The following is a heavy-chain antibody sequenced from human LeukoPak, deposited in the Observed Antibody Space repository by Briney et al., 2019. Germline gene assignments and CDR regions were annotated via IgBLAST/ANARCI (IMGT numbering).Heavy chain of an antibody. D-gene: IGHD2-15*01. CDR3: ARGRSEDIVVVVAATDFDY. Sequence: PSETLSLTCAVYGGSSSGYYWSWIRQPPGKGLEWIGEINHIGSTNYNPSLKSRVTISVDTSKNKFSLKLSSVTDADTAAYYCARGRSEDIVVVVAATDFDYWGQGPLVTVSS. V-gene: IGHV4-34*01. CDR1: GGSSSGYY. CDR2: INHIGST. J-gene: IGHJ4*02.